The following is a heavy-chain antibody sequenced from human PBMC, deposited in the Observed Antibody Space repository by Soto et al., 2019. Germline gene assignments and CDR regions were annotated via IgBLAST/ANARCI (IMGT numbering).Heavy chain of an antibody. CDR2: ISSDGSRT. J-gene: IGHJ4*02. V-gene: IGHV3-74*01. D-gene: IGHD4-17*01. CDR3: ARAYGDSYFDY. CDR1: GFTFRSYW. Sequence: EVQLVESGGGLVQPGGSLRLSCAISGFTFRSYWMHWLRQAPGKGLVWVSRISSDGSRTTYADSVKGRFTISRDNAKNTLYMEMNGLRAEDTALYYCARAYGDSYFDYWGQGTLVTVYS.